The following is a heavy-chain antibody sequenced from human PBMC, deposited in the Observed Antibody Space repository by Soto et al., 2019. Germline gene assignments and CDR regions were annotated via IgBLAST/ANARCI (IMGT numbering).Heavy chain of an antibody. D-gene: IGHD6-13*01. CDR3: ARLAAADYYYYYGMDV. V-gene: IGHV1-69*01. CDR2: IIPIFGTA. Sequence: VQLVQSGAEVKKPGSSVKVSCKASGGTFSSYAISWVRQAPGQGLEWMGGIIPIFGTANYAQKFQGRVTITADESTSTAYMELSSLRSEDTAVYYCARLAAADYYYYYGMDVWGQGTTVTVSS. CDR1: GGTFSSYA. J-gene: IGHJ6*02.